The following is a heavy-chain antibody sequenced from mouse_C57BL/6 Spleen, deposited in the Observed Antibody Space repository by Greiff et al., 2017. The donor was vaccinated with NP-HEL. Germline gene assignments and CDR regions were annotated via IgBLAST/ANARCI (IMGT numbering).Heavy chain of an antibody. J-gene: IGHJ4*01. CDR2: IYRGGGDT. Sequence: QVQLQQSGAELFQPGASVKIYCKACGYGLGWCGGKLVGGVSGKCLEWPGQIYRGGGDTNYNGKFKGKATLTADKSSSTAYMQLSSLTSEDSAVYFCARKLFPLNAMDYWGQGTSVTVSS. V-gene: IGHV1-80*01. CDR3: ARKLFPLNAMDY. D-gene: IGHD1-1*02. CDR1: GYGLGWCG.